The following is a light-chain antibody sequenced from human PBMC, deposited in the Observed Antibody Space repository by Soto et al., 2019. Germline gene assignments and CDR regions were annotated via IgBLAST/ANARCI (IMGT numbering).Light chain of an antibody. Sequence: DIQMPQSPSTLSASVGDRVTITCRASQSISSWLAWYQQKPGKAPKLLIYDASSLESGVPSRFSGSGSGTEFTLTISSLQPDDFATYYCQQYNSWLETFGQGTKVEIK. J-gene: IGKJ1*01. CDR3: QQYNSWLET. CDR1: QSISSW. CDR2: DAS. V-gene: IGKV1-5*01.